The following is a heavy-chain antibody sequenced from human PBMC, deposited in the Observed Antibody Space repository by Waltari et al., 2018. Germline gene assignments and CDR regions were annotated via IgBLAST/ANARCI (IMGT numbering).Heavy chain of an antibody. Sequence: QVQLQQWGAGLLKPSETLSLTCAVYGGSFSGYYWSWIRQPPGKGLEWIGEINHSGSTNYNPALKSRVTISVDTSKNQFSLKLSSVTAADTAVYYCARGGYDVWSGYSASLDYWGQGTLVTVSS. J-gene: IGHJ4*02. CDR2: INHSGST. V-gene: IGHV4-34*01. D-gene: IGHD3-3*01. CDR1: GGSFSGYY. CDR3: ARGGYDVWSGYSASLDY.